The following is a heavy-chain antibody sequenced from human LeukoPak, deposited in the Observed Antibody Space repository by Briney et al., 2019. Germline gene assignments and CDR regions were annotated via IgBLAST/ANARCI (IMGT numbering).Heavy chain of an antibody. CDR2: IRYDGSNK. V-gene: IGHV3-30*02. J-gene: IGHJ6*03. CDR1: GFTFSSCG. D-gene: IGHD2-2*02. Sequence: GGSLRLSCAASGFTFSSCGMHWVRQAPGKGLEWVAFIRYDGSNKYYADSVKGRFTISRDNSKNTLYLQMNSLRAEDTAVYYCAKLHQLLYASGDYYYYMDVWGKGTTVTVSS. CDR3: AKLHQLLYASGDYYYYMDV.